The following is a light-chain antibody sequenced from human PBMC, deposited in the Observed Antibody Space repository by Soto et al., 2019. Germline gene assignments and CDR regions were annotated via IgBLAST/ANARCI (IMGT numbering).Light chain of an antibody. CDR3: MQATQLPWT. CDR1: QSLVHSYGNTY. Sequence: DVVMTQTPLSSPVTLGQPASISCRSSQSLVHSYGNTYLSWYQQRPGQPRRLLIHKISMRFSGLPDRFSGSGAGTDFTRIISRVEAEDVGVYYCMQATQLPWTFGQGAKVESK. CDR2: KIS. V-gene: IGKV2-24*01. J-gene: IGKJ1*01.